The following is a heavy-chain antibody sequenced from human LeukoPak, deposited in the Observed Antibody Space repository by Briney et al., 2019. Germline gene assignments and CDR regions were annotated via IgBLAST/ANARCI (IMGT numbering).Heavy chain of an antibody. J-gene: IGHJ3*02. V-gene: IGHV3-7*01. CDR2: IKEDGSEK. Sequence: GGSLRLSCVAPGFTLSNYWMSWVRQAPGKGLEWVANIKEDGSEKYYVGSVKGRFTISRDNAKNSLYLHMDSLTAEDTAIYYCARDWVAGVPFDAFDIWGQGTMVSVSS. D-gene: IGHD3-10*01. CDR3: ARDWVAGVPFDAFDI. CDR1: GFTLSNYW.